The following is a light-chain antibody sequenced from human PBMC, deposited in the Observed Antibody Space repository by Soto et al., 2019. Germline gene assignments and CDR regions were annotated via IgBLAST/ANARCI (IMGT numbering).Light chain of an antibody. CDR2: SAS. V-gene: IGKV1-12*01. CDR1: QAISTW. J-gene: IGKJ5*01. CDR3: QQADSFPIT. Sequence: DIQMTQSPSSVSASVGDRVTITCRASQAISTWLAWYQQKPGKAPKLLVYSASSLQTGVPSRFSGSGSGTDFTLTISSLQPEDFATYYCQQADSFPITFGQGTRLEIK.